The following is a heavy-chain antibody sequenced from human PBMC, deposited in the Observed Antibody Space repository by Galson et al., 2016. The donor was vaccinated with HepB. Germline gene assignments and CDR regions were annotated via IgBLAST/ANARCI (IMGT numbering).Heavy chain of an antibody. CDR1: GFTFSTYG. CDR2: IWYDGINK. J-gene: IGHJ4*02. Sequence: SLRLSCAASGFTFSTYGMHWVRQAPGKGLEWVAVIWYDGINKYYADSVKGRFTISRDNSKNTLYLQMTSLIAEDTAVYYCARDLSGRSGLDYWGQGTRVTVPS. CDR3: ARDLSGRSGLDY. V-gene: IGHV3-33*01. D-gene: IGHD3-10*01.